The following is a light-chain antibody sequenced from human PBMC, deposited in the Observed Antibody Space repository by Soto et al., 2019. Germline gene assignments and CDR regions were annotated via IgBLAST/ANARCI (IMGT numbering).Light chain of an antibody. CDR1: QSISSW. CDR2: EAS. CDR3: QQYNSYSGT. J-gene: IGKJ1*01. Sequence: DIQMTQSPSTLSASVGDRVTITCRSSQSISSWLAWYQQKPGKAPNLLIYEASSLKSGVPSRFSGSGSGTDFTLTIRSLQPDDFATYHCQQYNSYSGTFGQGTKVEIK. V-gene: IGKV1-5*03.